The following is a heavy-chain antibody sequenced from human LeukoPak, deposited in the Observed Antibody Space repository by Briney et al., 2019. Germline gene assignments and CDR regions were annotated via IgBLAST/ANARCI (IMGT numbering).Heavy chain of an antibody. V-gene: IGHV3-23*01. Sequence: GGSLRLSCAASGFIFSNDDMSWVRQAPGKGLEWVSAISGSGGSTYYADSVKGRFTISRDNSKNTLYLQMRSLRTEDTAVYYCAKDSYSGAYYDYWGQGTLVTVSS. CDR2: ISGSGGST. CDR1: GFIFSNDD. D-gene: IGHD1-26*01. CDR3: AKDSYSGAYYDY. J-gene: IGHJ4*02.